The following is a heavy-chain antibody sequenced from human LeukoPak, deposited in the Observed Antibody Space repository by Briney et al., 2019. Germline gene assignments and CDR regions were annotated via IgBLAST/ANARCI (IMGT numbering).Heavy chain of an antibody. D-gene: IGHD3-3*01. V-gene: IGHV3-23*01. CDR2: ISGSGGST. CDR1: GCTFSSYV. CDR3: AKGSAYADF. Sequence: PGGSLSLSCAASGCTFSSYVMSWVRQAPGKGLEWVSTISGSGGSTYYADSVKGRFTISRDNPKNTLSLQMNSLRAEDTAVYYCAKGSAYADFWGQGTLVTVSS. J-gene: IGHJ4*02.